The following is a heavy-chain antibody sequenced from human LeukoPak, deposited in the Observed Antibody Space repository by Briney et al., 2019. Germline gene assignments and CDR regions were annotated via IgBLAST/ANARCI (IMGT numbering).Heavy chain of an antibody. V-gene: IGHV3-21*01. CDR1: GFTFSSYS. CDR3: ARGGITGTIDY. CDR2: ISSSSSYI. Sequence: GGSLRLSCAASGFTFSSYSMNWVRQAPGKGLEWASSISSSSSYIYYADSVKGRFTISRDNAKNSLYLQMNSLRAEDTAVYYCARGGITGTIDYWGQGTLVTVSS. J-gene: IGHJ4*02. D-gene: IGHD1-7*01.